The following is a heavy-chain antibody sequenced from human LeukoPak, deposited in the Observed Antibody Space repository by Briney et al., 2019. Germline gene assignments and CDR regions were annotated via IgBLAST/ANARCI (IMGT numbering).Heavy chain of an antibody. CDR1: EFTFSHFA. D-gene: IGHD5-24*01. CDR2: VSSHGNDG. CDR3: TRDAYNFNDFDY. Sequence: GGSLRLSCAVSEFTFSHFAMHWVRQAPGKGLEWVAVVSSHGNDGYYADSVKGRFTISRDNSKNTLYLQIDSLRAEDTAIYYCTRDAYNFNDFDYWGQGTLVTLSS. V-gene: IGHV3-30*01. J-gene: IGHJ4*02.